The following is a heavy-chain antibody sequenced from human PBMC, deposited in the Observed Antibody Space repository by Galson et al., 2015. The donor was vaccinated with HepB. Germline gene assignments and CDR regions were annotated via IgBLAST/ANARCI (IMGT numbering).Heavy chain of an antibody. J-gene: IGHJ6*03. Sequence: SVKVSCKASGYTFTSCAMNWVRQAPGQGLEWMGWINTNTGNPTYAQGFTGRFVFSLDTSVSTAYLQISSLKAEDTAVYYCAREIYGDYVHSAMDVWGKGTTVTVSS. V-gene: IGHV7-4-1*02. CDR2: INTNTGNP. CDR1: GYTFTSCA. CDR3: AREIYGDYVHSAMDV. D-gene: IGHD4-17*01.